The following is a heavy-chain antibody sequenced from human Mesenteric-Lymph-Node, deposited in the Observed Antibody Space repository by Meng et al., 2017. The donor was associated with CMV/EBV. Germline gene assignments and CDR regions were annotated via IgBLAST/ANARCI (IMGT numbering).Heavy chain of an antibody. CDR2: INSDGSST. CDR3: ARAPPYNVSPPDY. V-gene: IGHV3-74*01. Sequence: GESLKISCAASGFTFSGYWTHWVRQAPGKGLVWVSRINSDGSSTDYADSVKGRFSISRDNAKNTLYLQMNSLRVEDTAVYYCARAPPYNVSPPDYWGQGTLVTVSS. D-gene: IGHD1-14*01. J-gene: IGHJ4*02. CDR1: GFTFSGYW.